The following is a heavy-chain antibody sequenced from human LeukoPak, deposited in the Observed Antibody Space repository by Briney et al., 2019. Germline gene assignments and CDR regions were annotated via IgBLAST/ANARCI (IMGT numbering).Heavy chain of an antibody. J-gene: IGHJ3*02. V-gene: IGHV1-69*04. CDR2: IIPIFGIA. CDR1: GGTFSSYA. Sequence: ASVKVSCKASGGTFSSYAISWVRQAPGQGLEWMGRIIPIFGIANYAQKFQGGVTITADKSTSTAYMELSSLRSEDTAVYYCARYTWAYCGGDCSNDAFDIWGQGTMVTVSS. CDR3: ARYTWAYCGGDCSNDAFDI. D-gene: IGHD2-21*02.